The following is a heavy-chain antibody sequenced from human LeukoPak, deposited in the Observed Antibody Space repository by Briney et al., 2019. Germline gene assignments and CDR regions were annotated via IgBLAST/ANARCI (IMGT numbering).Heavy chain of an antibody. V-gene: IGHV4-34*01. CDR3: ARAYDYFDSSGLGY. CDR2: INHSGST. Sequence: SETLSLTCAVYGGSFSGYYWSWIRQPPGKGQEWIGEINHSGSTNYNPSLKSRVTISVDTSKNQFSLKLSSVTAADTAVYYCARAYDYFDSSGLGYWGQGTLVTVSS. J-gene: IGHJ4*02. CDR1: GGSFSGYY. D-gene: IGHD3-22*01.